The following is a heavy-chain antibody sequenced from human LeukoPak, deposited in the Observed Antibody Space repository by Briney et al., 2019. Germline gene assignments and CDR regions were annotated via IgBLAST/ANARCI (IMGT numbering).Heavy chain of an antibody. CDR2: IYYSGST. J-gene: IGHJ4*02. D-gene: IGHD2-2*01. CDR3: ARRKRTSQVVVFPDY. V-gene: IGHV4-39*07. CDR1: GGSISSSSYY. Sequence: SETLSLTCTVSGGSISSSSYYWGWIRQPPGKGLEWIGSIYYSGSTYYNPSLKSRVTISVDTSKNQFSLKLSSVTAADTAVYYCARRKRTSQVVVFPDYWGQGTLVTVSS.